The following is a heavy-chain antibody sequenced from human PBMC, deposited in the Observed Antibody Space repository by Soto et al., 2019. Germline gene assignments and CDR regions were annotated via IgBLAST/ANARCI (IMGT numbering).Heavy chain of an antibody. V-gene: IGHV4-34*01. CDR3: ARGSGYCSGGSCYSNYYYYYMDV. CDR2: INHSGST. CDR1: GGSFSGYY. J-gene: IGHJ6*03. D-gene: IGHD2-15*01. Sequence: SETLSLTCAVYGGSFSGYYWSWIRQPPGKGLEWIGEINHSGSTNYNPSLKSRVTLSVDTSKNQFSLKLSSVTAADTAVYYCARGSGYCSGGSCYSNYYYYYMDVWGKGTTVTVSS.